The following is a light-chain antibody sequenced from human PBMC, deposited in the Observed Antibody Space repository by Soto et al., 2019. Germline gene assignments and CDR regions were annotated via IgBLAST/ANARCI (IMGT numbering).Light chain of an antibody. CDR3: GSWDSSLSAYV. V-gene: IGLV1-51*01. CDR2: DDD. J-gene: IGLJ1*01. CDR1: GFNIGGNS. Sequence: QSVLTQPPSLSAAPGQKVTISCSGSGFNIGGNSVSWYQQLPGTAPKLLIYDDDKRPSGIPDRFSGSKSGTSATLGITGFQTGDEADYYCGSWDSSLSAYVFATGTKV.